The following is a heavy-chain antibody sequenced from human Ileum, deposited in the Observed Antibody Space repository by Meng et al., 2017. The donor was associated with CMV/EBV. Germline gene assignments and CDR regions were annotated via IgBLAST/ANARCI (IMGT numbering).Heavy chain of an antibody. J-gene: IGHJ4*02. V-gene: IGHV2-5*02. CDR2: VYWDDDK. CDR1: GFSLSTSGVG. Sequence: WKESSPPLLKPTHTPTLTCTFSGFSLSTSGVGVDRIRQSPGTALEWLALVYWDDDKRYSPSLKSRLTITKDTSKNQVVLTMTDMDPVGTATYYCAHRRVELPYFDYWGQGTLVTVSS. CDR3: AHRRVELPYFDY. D-gene: IGHD1-7*01.